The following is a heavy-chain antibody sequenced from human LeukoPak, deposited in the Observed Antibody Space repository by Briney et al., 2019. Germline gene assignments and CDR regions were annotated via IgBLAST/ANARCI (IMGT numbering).Heavy chain of an antibody. Sequence: SETLSLTCTVSGGSIGSYYWSWIRQPPGKGLEWIGYIYHSGSTNYNPSLKSRVTISVDTSKNQFSLKLMSVTAADTAVYYCARDSGTTGEVKFDPWGQGTLVTVSS. CDR1: GGSIGSYY. V-gene: IGHV4-59*12. J-gene: IGHJ5*02. D-gene: IGHD3-10*01. CDR2: IYHSGST. CDR3: ARDSGTTGEVKFDP.